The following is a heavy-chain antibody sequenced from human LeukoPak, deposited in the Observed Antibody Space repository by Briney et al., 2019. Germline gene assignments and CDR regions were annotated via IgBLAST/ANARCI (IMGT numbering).Heavy chain of an antibody. CDR1: GFTFTSYS. V-gene: IGHV3-48*01. CDR3: AREGVAFDY. D-gene: IGHD2-15*01. Sequence: GGSLRLSCAASGFTFTSYSMNWARQAPGKGLEWISYISGSSSTIYYADSVKGRFTISRDNAKNSLYLQMNSLRAEDTAVYYCAREGVAFDYWGQGTLVTVSS. J-gene: IGHJ4*02. CDR2: ISGSSSTI.